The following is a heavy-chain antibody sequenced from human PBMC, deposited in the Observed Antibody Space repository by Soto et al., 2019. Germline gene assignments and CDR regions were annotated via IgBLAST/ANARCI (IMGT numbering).Heavy chain of an antibody. Sequence: GGSLRLSCAASGFTFSNAWMSWVRQAPGKGLEWVGRIKSKTDGGTTDYAAPVKGRFTISRDDSKNTLYLQMNSLKTEDTAVYYCTPGSYYDPFDYWGQGTLVTVSS. CDR2: IKSKTDGGTT. D-gene: IGHD3-10*01. CDR1: GFTFSNAW. J-gene: IGHJ4*02. V-gene: IGHV3-15*01. CDR3: TPGSYYDPFDY.